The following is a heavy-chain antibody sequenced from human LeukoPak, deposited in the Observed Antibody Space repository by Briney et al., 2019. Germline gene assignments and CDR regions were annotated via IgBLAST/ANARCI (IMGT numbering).Heavy chain of an antibody. J-gene: IGHJ4*02. CDR3: ARSLPYGTTWYGRSDF. D-gene: IGHD6-13*01. CDR1: GFTFSSYA. CDR2: ISGSTGRT. V-gene: IGHV3-23*01. Sequence: GGSLRLSCAASGFTFSSYAMSWVRQAPGKGLEWVSAISGSTGRTYYADSVKGRFTISRDNAMNSLYLQMNSLRAEDTAIYYCARSLPYGTTWYGRSDFWGQGTLVTVSS.